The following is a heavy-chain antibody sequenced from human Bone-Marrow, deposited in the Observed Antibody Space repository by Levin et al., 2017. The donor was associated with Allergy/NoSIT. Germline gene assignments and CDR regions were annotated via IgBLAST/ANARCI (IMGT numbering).Heavy chain of an antibody. CDR3: AREDGSTIDY. CDR2: IYYSGNT. CDR1: GGSISSGGYY. Sequence: SETLSLTCTVSGGSISSGGYYWSWIRQQPGKGMEWIGYIYYSGNTYYNPSLKSRVMISVDTSKNQFSLKVSSVTAADTAVYYCAREDGSTIDYWGQGILVTVSS. D-gene: IGHD1/OR15-1a*01. V-gene: IGHV4-31*03. J-gene: IGHJ4*02.